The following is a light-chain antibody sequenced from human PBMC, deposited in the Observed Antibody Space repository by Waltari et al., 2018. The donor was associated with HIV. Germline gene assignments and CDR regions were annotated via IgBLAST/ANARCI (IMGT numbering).Light chain of an antibody. Sequence: QSVLTQTPSASGTPGQRVTISCSGSSSNIGRNTVHWYQHLPGTAPKLLMYTDNQRPSGVPDRFSGSKSGTSAFLAISGLQSEDEGDYYCAAWDDSLNGQWVFGGGTKVTVL. CDR2: TDN. CDR1: SSNIGRNT. J-gene: IGLJ3*02. V-gene: IGLV1-44*01. CDR3: AAWDDSLNGQWV.